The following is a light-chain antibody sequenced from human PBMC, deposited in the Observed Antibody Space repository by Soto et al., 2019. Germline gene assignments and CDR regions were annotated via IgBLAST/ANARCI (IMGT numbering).Light chain of an antibody. CDR3: QQRSNWPTT. CDR2: DAS. Sequence: VLLTQSPATLSLSPGERATLSCGTRLSVSVYLDWYQQKPGQAPRLLISDASNRATGIPARFSGSGSGTDFTLTISSLEPEDFEVYYCQQRSNWPTTFGQGTRLEIK. V-gene: IGKV3-11*01. CDR1: LSVSVY. J-gene: IGKJ5*01.